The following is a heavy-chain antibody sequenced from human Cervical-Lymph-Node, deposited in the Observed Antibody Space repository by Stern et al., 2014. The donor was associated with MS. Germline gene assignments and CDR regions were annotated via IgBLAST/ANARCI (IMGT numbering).Heavy chain of an antibody. V-gene: IGHV7-4-1*02. CDR1: GYTFTRYS. CDR2: VNINTGNP. Sequence: QEQLVQSGSELKKPGASVKVSCKASGYTFTRYSINWVRQAPGQGLEWMGWVNINTGNPTYAQGFKGRFVFYLHTSLSTAYRQISSLKAEDTAVYYCVREDLSHYHYAMDVWGQGTTVTVSS. CDR3: VREDLSHYHYAMDV. J-gene: IGHJ6*02.